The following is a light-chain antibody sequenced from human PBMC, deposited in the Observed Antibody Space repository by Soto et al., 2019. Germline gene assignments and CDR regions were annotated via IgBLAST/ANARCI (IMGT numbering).Light chain of an antibody. CDR3: QQYNNWPPYT. CDR2: GAS. V-gene: IGKV3-15*01. CDR1: QSVSSN. Sequence: EIVMTQSPATLSVSPGERATLSCRASQSVSSNLAWYQQKPGQAPRLLIYGASTRATGIPARFSGSGSGTEFTLTISSLQSEDFAGYYCQQYNNWPPYTFGQWTKREIK. J-gene: IGKJ2*01.